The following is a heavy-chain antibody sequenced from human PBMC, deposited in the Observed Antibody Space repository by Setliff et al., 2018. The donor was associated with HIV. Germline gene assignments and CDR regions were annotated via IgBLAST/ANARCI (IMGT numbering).Heavy chain of an antibody. D-gene: IGHD4-17*01. V-gene: IGHV3-15*05. J-gene: IGHJ2*01. CDR3: ARDPYPYGDYGDWYLDL. CDR2: IKSKTDGGTT. Sequence: GGSLRLSCAASGFTFSSYWMSWVRQAPGKGLEWVGRIKSKTDGGTTDYGASVKGRFTISRNDPENTLYLQMNNLAIEDTALYYCARDPYPYGDYGDWYLDLWGRGTLVTVSS. CDR1: GFTFSSYW.